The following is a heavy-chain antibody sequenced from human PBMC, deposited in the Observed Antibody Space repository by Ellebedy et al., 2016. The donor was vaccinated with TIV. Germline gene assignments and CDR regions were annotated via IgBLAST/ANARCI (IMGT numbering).Heavy chain of an antibody. D-gene: IGHD6-13*01. V-gene: IGHV3-23*01. CDR3: AKEADRSWQD. J-gene: IGHJ4*02. CDR1: GFTFSRYD. CDR2: ISDTAGGAT. Sequence: GESLKISCAASGFTFSRYDMSWVRQAPGKGLEWVSAISDTAGGATYYADTVKGRFTISRDDSKHTLYLQMNSLSAAYMAIYYCAKEADRSWQDWGQGTLVTVSS.